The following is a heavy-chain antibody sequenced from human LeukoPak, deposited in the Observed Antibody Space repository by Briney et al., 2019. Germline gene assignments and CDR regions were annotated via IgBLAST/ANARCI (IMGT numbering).Heavy chain of an antibody. CDR3: ATGLRLGELSSPFDY. Sequence: GGSLRLSCAASGFTFNTYSMNWVRQAPGKGLEWVSSITSNNNYIYYADSVKGRFTISRDNAKNSLYLQMNSLRAEDTAVYYCATGLRLGELSSPFDYWGQGTLVTVSS. D-gene: IGHD3-16*02. CDR2: ITSNNNYI. J-gene: IGHJ4*02. V-gene: IGHV3-21*01. CDR1: GFTFNTYS.